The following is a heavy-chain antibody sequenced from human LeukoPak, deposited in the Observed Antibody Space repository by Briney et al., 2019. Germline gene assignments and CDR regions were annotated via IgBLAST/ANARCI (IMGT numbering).Heavy chain of an antibody. CDR3: ARHQSSGLDY. J-gene: IGHJ4*02. Sequence: SETLSPTCTVSGGSISSSSYYWGWIRQPPGKGLEWIGSIYYSGSTYYNPSLKSRVTISVDTSKNQFSLKLSSVTAADTAVYYCARHQSSGLDYWGQGTLVTVSS. V-gene: IGHV4-39*01. CDR1: GGSISSSSYY. D-gene: IGHD3-10*01. CDR2: IYYSGST.